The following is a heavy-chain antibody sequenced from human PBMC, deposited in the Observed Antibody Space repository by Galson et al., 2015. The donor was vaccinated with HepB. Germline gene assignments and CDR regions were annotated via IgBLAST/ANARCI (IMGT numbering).Heavy chain of an antibody. D-gene: IGHD3-10*01. CDR3: TRDADRLVGAAFDI. CDR2: ILRGGRT. Sequence: SLRLSCAASGFAVSNNHVAWVRQAPGKGLEWVSLILRGGRTHFADSVRGRFTISRDKSANIVYLQMNNLRIEDTALYYCTRDADRLVGAAFDIWGQGTLVTVSS. CDR1: GFAVSNNH. J-gene: IGHJ3*02. V-gene: IGHV3-53*01.